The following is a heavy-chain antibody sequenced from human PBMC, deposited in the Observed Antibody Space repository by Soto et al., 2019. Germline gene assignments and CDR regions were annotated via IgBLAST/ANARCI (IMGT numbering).Heavy chain of an antibody. Sequence: ASVKVSCKASGYTFTSYGISWVRQAPGQGLEWMGWISAYNGNTNYAQKLQGRVTMTTDTSTSTAYMELRSLRSDDTAVYYCARDNRRVYYGSGSYYHYYGMDVWGQGTTVTVSS. CDR1: GYTFTSYG. D-gene: IGHD3-10*01. CDR3: ARDNRRVYYGSGSYYHYYGMDV. CDR2: ISAYNGNT. J-gene: IGHJ6*02. V-gene: IGHV1-18*01.